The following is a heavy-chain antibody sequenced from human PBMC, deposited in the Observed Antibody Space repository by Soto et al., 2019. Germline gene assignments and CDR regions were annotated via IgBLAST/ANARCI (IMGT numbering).Heavy chain of an antibody. D-gene: IGHD2-21*01. CDR3: VGEVASGY. Sequence: QVQLVESGGGVVQPGRSLRLSCAASGVTLSNFGMHWVRQAPGKGLEWVAVISRDGSTMFYADSVKGRFTISRDSSRNTLYLQMNSLRAEDTAVYHCVGEVASGYWGQGTLVTVPS. V-gene: IGHV3-30*03. CDR1: GVTLSNFG. CDR2: ISRDGSTM. J-gene: IGHJ4*02.